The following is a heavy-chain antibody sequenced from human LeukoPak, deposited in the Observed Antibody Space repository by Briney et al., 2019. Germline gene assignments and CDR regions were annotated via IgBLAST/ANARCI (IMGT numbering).Heavy chain of an antibody. D-gene: IGHD3-3*01. J-gene: IGHJ6*02. Sequence: ASVKVSCKASGYTFTSYAMHWVRQAPGQRLEWMGWINAGNGNTKYSQKFQGRVTITRDTSASTAYMELRSLRSDDTAVYYCARLVTIFGDGMDVWGQGTTVTVSS. CDR2: INAGNGNT. CDR3: ARLVTIFGDGMDV. CDR1: GYTFTSYA. V-gene: IGHV1-3*01.